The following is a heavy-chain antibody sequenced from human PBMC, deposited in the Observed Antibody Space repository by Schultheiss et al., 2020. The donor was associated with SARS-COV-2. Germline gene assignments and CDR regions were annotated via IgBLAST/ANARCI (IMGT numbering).Heavy chain of an antibody. CDR3: ARGIAVAGTGNYYYYYYMDV. Sequence: SETLSLTCAVYGGSFSGYYWSWIRQPPGKGLEWIGYIYYSGSTNYNPSLKSRVTISVDTSKNQFSLKLSSVTAADTAVYYCARGIAVAGTGNYYYYYYMDVWGKGTTVTVSS. CDR2: IYYSGST. J-gene: IGHJ6*03. V-gene: IGHV4-59*12. D-gene: IGHD6-19*01. CDR1: GGSFSGYY.